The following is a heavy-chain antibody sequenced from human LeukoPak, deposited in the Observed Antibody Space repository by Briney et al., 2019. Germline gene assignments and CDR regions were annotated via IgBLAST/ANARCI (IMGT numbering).Heavy chain of an antibody. D-gene: IGHD3-10*01. CDR2: IHYSGNT. CDR1: GDSIRIYY. Sequence: SETLSLTCIVSGDSIRIYYWSWIRQSPGKGLEWIGYIHYSGNTFSNPALKSRVTISIDTPKNQFSLNLSSVTAADTAVYYCARNYYGSASYYRTGFDPWGQGTLVTVSS. J-gene: IGHJ5*02. V-gene: IGHV4-59*08. CDR3: ARNYYGSASYYRTGFDP.